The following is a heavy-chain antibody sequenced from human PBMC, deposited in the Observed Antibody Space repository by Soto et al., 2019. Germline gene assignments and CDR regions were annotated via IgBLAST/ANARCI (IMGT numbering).Heavy chain of an antibody. Sequence: QVQLVESGGGVVQPGRSLRLSCAASGFIFSTYTMHWVRQAPGKGLEWLTVMSYDGSQKYYAVSVKGRLTISRDNSKNTLYLQMTSLRAEDTAGYHCAIAKSSSWHNFDYWGQGTLVTVSS. J-gene: IGHJ4*02. V-gene: IGHV3-30-3*01. D-gene: IGHD6-13*01. CDR1: GFIFSTYT. CDR2: MSYDGSQK. CDR3: AIAKSSSWHNFDY.